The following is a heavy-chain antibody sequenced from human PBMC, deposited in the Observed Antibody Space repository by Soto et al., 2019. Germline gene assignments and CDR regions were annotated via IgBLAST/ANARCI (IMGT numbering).Heavy chain of an antibody. V-gene: IGHV4-39*01. CDR3: AEVTTGYYYYYMDV. CDR2: IYYSGST. D-gene: IGHD4-4*01. J-gene: IGHJ6*03. Sequence: SETRSLTCIVSGGSISSRSYYWGWMRQPPGKGLEWIGSIYYSGSTYYNPSLKRRVTISVDTSKNQFSLKLSSVTAADTAAYYCAEVTTGYYYYYMDVWGKGTTVTVSS. CDR1: GGSISSRSYY.